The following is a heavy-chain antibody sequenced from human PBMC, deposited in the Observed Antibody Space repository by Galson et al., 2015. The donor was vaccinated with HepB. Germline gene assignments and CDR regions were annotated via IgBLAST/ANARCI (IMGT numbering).Heavy chain of an antibody. CDR2: TNPGGATT. Sequence: SVKASCKASGYTFTNYYVHWVRQAPGQGLEWMGVTNPGGATTNYAQKFRDRVTMTRDTSTRTVYMELRSLRSDDTAVYHCVREAYGGFYDYWGQGTLVSVSS. CDR3: VREAYGGFYDY. V-gene: IGHV1-46*01. J-gene: IGHJ4*02. CDR1: GYTFTNYY. D-gene: IGHD2/OR15-2a*01.